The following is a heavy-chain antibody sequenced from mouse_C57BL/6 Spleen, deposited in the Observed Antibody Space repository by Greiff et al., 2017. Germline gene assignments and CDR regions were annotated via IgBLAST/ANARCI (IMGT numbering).Heavy chain of an antibody. CDR2: IDPSDSET. CDR1: GYTFTSYW. Sequence: QVQLQQPGAELVRPGSSVKLSCKASGYTFTSYWMHWVKQRPIQGLEWIGNIDPSDSETHYNQKFKDKATLTVDKSSSTAYMQLSSLTSEESAVYDCARGVQSGFAYWGQGTLVTVSA. CDR3: ARGVQSGFAY. J-gene: IGHJ3*01. V-gene: IGHV1-52*01.